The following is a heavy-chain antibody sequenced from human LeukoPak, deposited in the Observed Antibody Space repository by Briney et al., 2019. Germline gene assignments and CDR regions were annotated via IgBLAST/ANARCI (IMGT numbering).Heavy chain of an antibody. D-gene: IGHD1-26*01. CDR2: IKQDGSEK. CDR1: GFTFSSYW. CDR3: ARVQWELRGVGSYFEY. J-gene: IGHJ4*02. V-gene: IGHV3-7*01. Sequence: PGGSLRLSCVVSGFTFSSYWMSWVRQAPGKGLEWVANIKQDGSEKYYVDSVKGRYTISRDHDKNSLYLQIHTMRPEDTAVYCCARVQWELRGVGSYFEYWGQGALVTVSS.